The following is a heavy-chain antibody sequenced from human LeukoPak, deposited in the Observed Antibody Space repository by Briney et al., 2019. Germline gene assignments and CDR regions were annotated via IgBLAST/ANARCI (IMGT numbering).Heavy chain of an antibody. V-gene: IGHV4-59*01. J-gene: IGHJ3*02. CDR2: IYYSGST. CDR3: ARGRSSWEDDAFDI. CDR1: GGSISSYY. D-gene: IGHD6-13*01. Sequence: SETLSLTCTVSGGSISSYYWSWIRQPPGKGLEWIGYIYYSGSTNYNPSLKSRVTTSADTSKNQFSLKLSSVTAADTAVYYCARGRSSWEDDAFDIWGQGTMVTVSS.